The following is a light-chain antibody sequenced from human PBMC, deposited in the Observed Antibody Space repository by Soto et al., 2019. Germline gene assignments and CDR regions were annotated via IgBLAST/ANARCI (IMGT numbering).Light chain of an antibody. CDR3: QQYGASRWT. V-gene: IGKV3-20*01. Sequence: EIVLTQSPGTLYLSPGERATLSCRTSQSVSDSQLAWYQQKPGQAPRLLIYAVSSRATGIPDRFSGSGSGTDFTLTISSLEPEDFALYYCQQYGASRWTFGLGTKVDIK. J-gene: IGKJ1*01. CDR2: AVS. CDR1: QSVSDSQ.